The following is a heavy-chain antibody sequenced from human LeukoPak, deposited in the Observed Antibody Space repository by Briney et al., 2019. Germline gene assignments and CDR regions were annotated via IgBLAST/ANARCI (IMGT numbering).Heavy chain of an antibody. CDR2: ILYDGSNK. D-gene: IGHD2-8*02. J-gene: IGHJ4*02. CDR1: GFTFTSHT. Sequence: PGGSLRLSCTASGFTFTSHTMHWVRQAPGKGLEWVALILYDGSNKYYAGSVKGRFTISRDNSKNTLYVQMNSLRAEDTAVYYCAKAPIPVGSTFYFDYWGQGTLVTVSS. V-gene: IGHV3-30-3*01. CDR3: AKAPIPVGSTFYFDY.